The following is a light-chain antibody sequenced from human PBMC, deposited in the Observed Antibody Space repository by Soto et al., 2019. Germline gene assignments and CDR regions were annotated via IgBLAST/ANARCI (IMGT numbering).Light chain of an antibody. CDR3: MQTLQTPRT. CDR1: QSLLHSNGYNY. CDR2: LGS. J-gene: IGKJ1*01. Sequence: DIVMTQSPLSLPVTPGEPASISCRSSQSLLHSNGYNYLDWYLQKPGQSPQLLIYLGSNRASGVPDRFSARGSATDFTLKISRVEAEDVGIYYCMQTLQTPRTFGQGTKVEIK. V-gene: IGKV2-28*01.